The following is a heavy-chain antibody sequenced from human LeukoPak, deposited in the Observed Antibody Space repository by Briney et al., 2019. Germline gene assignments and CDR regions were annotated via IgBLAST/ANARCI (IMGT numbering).Heavy chain of an antibody. CDR2: IYYSGNT. CDR1: GGSISSGASY. CDR3: ARHPVARDSSDWYTGIDY. D-gene: IGHD6-19*01. V-gene: IGHV4-30-4*01. J-gene: IGHJ4*02. Sequence: SETLSLTCAVSGGSISSGASYWSWIRHYPGKGLEWIGYIYYSGNTYYNPSLKSRVTISVDTSENQFSLKLNSVTAADTAVYYCARHPVARDSSDWYTGIDYWGQGTLVTVSS.